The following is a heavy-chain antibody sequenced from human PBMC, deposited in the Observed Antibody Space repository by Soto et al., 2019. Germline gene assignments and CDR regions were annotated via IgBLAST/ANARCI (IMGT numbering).Heavy chain of an antibody. J-gene: IGHJ6*02. CDR2: ITSSGSYV. Sequence: LRLSCVTSGFTFSRNTMNWVRQAPGKGLEWVASITSSGSYVYYADSVKGRFSASRDNAKNSLSLQMDSLGPDDTAIYFCVKDEGIEAMDVWGQGTTVTVSS. CDR3: VKDEGIEAMDV. D-gene: IGHD3-3*02. CDR1: GFTFSRNT. V-gene: IGHV3-21*01.